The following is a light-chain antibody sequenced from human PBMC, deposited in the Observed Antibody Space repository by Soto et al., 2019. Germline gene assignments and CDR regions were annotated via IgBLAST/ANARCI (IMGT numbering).Light chain of an antibody. CDR1: SSDVGGYNY. J-gene: IGLJ1*01. CDR3: SSYTSSSTFV. CDR2: DVI. Sequence: QSVLTQPASVSGSPGQSITISCTGTSSDVGGYNYVSWYQQHPGKAPKLIIYDVINRPSGVSNRFSGSKSFNTASLTISGVQAEDEADYYCSSYTSSSTFVFGTATKLTVL. V-gene: IGLV2-14*01.